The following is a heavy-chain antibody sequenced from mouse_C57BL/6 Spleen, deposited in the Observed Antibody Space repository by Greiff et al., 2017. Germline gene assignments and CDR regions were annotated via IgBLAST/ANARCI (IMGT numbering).Heavy chain of an antibody. CDR1: GYAFSSYW. CDR3: ARDYYGSSYYFDY. Sequence: VQLQQSGAELVKPGASVKISCKASGYAFSSYWMNWVKQRPGKGLEWIGQIHPGDGDTNYNGKFKGKATLTADKSSSTAYMQLSSLTSEDSAVYFCARDYYGSSYYFDYWGQGTTLTVSS. D-gene: IGHD1-1*01. V-gene: IGHV1-80*01. CDR2: IHPGDGDT. J-gene: IGHJ2*01.